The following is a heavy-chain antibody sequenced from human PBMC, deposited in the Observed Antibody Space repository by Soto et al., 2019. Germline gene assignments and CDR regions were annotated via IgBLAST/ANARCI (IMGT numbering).Heavy chain of an antibody. D-gene: IGHD6-6*01. V-gene: IGHV5-51*01. CDR3: ARSRSFSRGFYYYGMDV. CDR1: GYSFANYL. Sequence: AASQNISSHGSGYSFANYLICWVRQMPWKDLEWMGIIYPDDGNTRYSQSFQGQVTISSDKSLRTAYLQWSSLKASDTALYYCARSRSFSRGFYYYGMDVWGQGTTVTVSS. CDR2: IYPDDGNT. J-gene: IGHJ6*02.